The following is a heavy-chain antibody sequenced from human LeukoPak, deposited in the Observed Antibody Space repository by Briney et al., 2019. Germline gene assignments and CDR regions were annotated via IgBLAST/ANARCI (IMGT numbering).Heavy chain of an antibody. J-gene: IGHJ5*02. D-gene: IGHD6-13*01. V-gene: IGHV1-69*13. Sequence: ASVKVSCKASGGTFSSYAISWVRQAPGQGLEWMGGIIPIFGTANYAQKFQGRVTITADESTSTAYMELSSLRSEDTAVYYCARLDRGYSSSWYSFDPWGQGTLVTVSS. CDR2: IIPIFGTA. CDR3: ARLDRGYSSSWYSFDP. CDR1: GGTFSSYA.